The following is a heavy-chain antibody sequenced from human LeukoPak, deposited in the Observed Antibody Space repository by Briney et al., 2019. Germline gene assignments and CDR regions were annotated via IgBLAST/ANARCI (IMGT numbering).Heavy chain of an antibody. Sequence: ASVKVSCKASGYTFTSYYIHWVRQAPGQGLEWMGIINPSGGSTSYAQKFQGRVTMTRDMSTSTVYMELSSLRSEDTAVYYCARDLSGTYYDFWSGYYILDYWGQGTLVTVSS. CDR1: GYTFTSYY. V-gene: IGHV1-46*01. D-gene: IGHD3-3*01. CDR2: INPSGGST. J-gene: IGHJ4*02. CDR3: ARDLSGTYYDFWSGYYILDY.